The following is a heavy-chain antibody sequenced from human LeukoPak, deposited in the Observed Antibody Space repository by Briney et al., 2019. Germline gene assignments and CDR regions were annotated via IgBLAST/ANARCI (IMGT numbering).Heavy chain of an antibody. V-gene: IGHV4-61*02. D-gene: IGHD3-3*01. CDR3: ASLVHYDFWSGYFRPSDAIDV. CDR2: ISSSGST. Sequence: SETLSLTCSVSGGSISSSHYYWNWVRQPAGKGLEWIGRISSSGSTTYSPSLQSRVTMSVGTSNNHFSLRLTSVTAADTAVYYCASLVHYDFWSGYFRPSDAIDVWGQGTAVTVSS. J-gene: IGHJ3*01. CDR1: GGSISSSHYY.